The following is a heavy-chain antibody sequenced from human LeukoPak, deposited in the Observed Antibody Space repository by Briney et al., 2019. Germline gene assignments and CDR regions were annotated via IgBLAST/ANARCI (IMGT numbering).Heavy chain of an antibody. Sequence: HSGGSLRLSCAASGFTFDDYAMHRVRQAPGKGLEWVSGISWNSGSIGYADSVKGRFTISRDNAKNSLYLQMNSLRAEDTALYYCAKDRYYYDSVGAFAIWGQGTMVTVSS. CDR2: ISWNSGSI. V-gene: IGHV3-9*01. J-gene: IGHJ3*02. CDR3: AKDRYYYDSVGAFAI. D-gene: IGHD3-22*01. CDR1: GFTFDDYA.